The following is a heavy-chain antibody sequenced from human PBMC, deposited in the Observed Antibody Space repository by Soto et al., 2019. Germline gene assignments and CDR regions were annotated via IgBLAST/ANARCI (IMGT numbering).Heavy chain of an antibody. CDR1: GGSISPYY. CDR3: AREGRMATFDY. Sequence: SEMLSLTCTVSGGSISPYYWSWIRQAPGKGLEWIGYIYYAGSTSYNPSLKGRVTILEDTSKNQFSLKLNSVTAADTAVYYCAREGRMATFDYWGQGALVTVSS. J-gene: IGHJ4*02. CDR2: IYYAGST. V-gene: IGHV4-59*01. D-gene: IGHD5-12*01.